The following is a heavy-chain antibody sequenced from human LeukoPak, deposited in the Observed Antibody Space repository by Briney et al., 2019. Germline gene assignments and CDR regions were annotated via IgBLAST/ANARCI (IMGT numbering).Heavy chain of an antibody. D-gene: IGHD3-10*02. Sequence: SETLSLTCTVSGGSISPYYWSWIRQPPAKGLEWLGYIYYSGNTDYNPSLKSQVAISVDTSKNQFSLKLSSVTAADTAVYYCARSTGSTMFIDYWGQGTLVTVSS. CDR1: GGSISPYY. CDR2: IYYSGNT. V-gene: IGHV4-59*01. J-gene: IGHJ4*02. CDR3: ARSTGSTMFIDY.